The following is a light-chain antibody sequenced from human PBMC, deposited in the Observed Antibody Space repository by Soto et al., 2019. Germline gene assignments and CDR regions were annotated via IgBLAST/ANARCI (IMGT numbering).Light chain of an antibody. CDR3: QQYNSC. V-gene: IGKV1-5*03. CDR1: QSISSW. CDR2: KAS. Sequence: DIQMTQSPSTLSASVGDRVTSTCRASQSISSWLAWYQQKPGKAPKLLIYKASSLESGVPSRFSGSGFCTEFTLTISSLQRDGCASDYCQQYNSCFGARTKVDS. J-gene: IGKJ3*01.